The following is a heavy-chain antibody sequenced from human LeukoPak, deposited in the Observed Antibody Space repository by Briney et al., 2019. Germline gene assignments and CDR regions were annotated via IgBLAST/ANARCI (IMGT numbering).Heavy chain of an antibody. D-gene: IGHD2-15*01. V-gene: IGHV1-2*02. Sequence: GASVKVSCKASGYTFTGYYMHWVRRAPGQGLEWMGWINPNSGGTNYAQKFQGRVTMTRDTSISTAYMELSRLRSDDTAVYYCARELPGQAAFDYWGQGTLVTVSS. J-gene: IGHJ4*02. CDR2: INPNSGGT. CDR3: ARELPGQAAFDY. CDR1: GYTFTGYY.